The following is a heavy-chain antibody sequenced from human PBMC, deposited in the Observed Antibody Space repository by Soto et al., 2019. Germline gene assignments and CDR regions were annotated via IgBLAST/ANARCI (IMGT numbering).Heavy chain of an antibody. V-gene: IGHV3-15*07. J-gene: IGHJ4*02. CDR2: IKSKIDGGTT. Sequence: EVQLVESGGGLVKPGGSLRLSCAVSGFTFNKVWMNWVRQAPGKGLEWVGRIKSKIDGGTTDYAAAVKGRFTITREDSKDTLYLQMNSLKTEDTAAYFCTTGRDDLLYWGQGTLVTVSS. D-gene: IGHD1-1*01. CDR1: GFTFNKVW. CDR3: TTGRDDLLY.